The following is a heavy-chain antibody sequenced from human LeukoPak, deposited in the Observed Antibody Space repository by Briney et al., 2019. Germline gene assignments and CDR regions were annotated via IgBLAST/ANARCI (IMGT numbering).Heavy chain of an antibody. V-gene: IGHV3-48*04. CDR3: ANEYSSSSGRSFQH. D-gene: IGHD6-6*01. CDR2: ISSSSSTI. J-gene: IGHJ1*01. Sequence: GGSLRLSCAASGFTFSSYSMNWVRQAPGKGLEWVSYISSSSSTIYYADSVKGRFTISRDNAKNSLYLQMNSLRAEDTAVYYCANEYSSSSGRSFQHWGQGTLVTVSS. CDR1: GFTFSSYS.